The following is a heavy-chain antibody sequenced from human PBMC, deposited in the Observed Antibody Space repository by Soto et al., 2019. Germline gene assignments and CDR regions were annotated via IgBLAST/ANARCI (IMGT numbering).Heavy chain of an antibody. D-gene: IGHD4-17*01. Sequence: SNAWMNWVRQAPGKGLEWVGRIKSKTDGGTTDYAAPVKGRFTISRDDSKNTLYLQMNSLKTEDTAVYYCTTDLMVGYGDYIELVFDDPWGQGTLVTVSS. J-gene: IGHJ5*02. CDR2: IKSKTDGGTT. CDR3: TTDLMVGYGDYIELVFDDP. CDR1: SNAW. V-gene: IGHV3-15*07.